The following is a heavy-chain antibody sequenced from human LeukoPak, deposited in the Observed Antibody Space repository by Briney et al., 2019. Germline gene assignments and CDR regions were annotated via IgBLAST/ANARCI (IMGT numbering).Heavy chain of an antibody. Sequence: GGSLRLSCAASGFTFSSYAMSWVRQAPGKGLEWVSVIYSGGSTYYADSVKGRFTISRDNSKNTLYLQMNSLRAEDTAVYYCAREAGTDYGGAPLDYWGQGTLVTVSS. CDR2: IYSGGST. CDR3: AREAGTDYGGAPLDY. D-gene: IGHD4-17*01. J-gene: IGHJ4*02. CDR1: GFTFSSYA. V-gene: IGHV3-66*01.